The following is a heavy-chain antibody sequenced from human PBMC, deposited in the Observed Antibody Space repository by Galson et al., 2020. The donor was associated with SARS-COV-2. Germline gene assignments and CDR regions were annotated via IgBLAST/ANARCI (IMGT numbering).Heavy chain of an antibody. D-gene: IGHD2-2*01. J-gene: IGHJ4*02. Sequence: ETSETLSLTCTVSGGSISSYYWSWIRQPPGKGLEWIGYIYYSGSTNYNPSLKSRVTISVDTSKNQFSLKLSSVTAADTAVYYCARGRDCSSTSCSFDYWGQGTLVTVSA. CDR1: GGSISSYY. V-gene: IGHV4-59*01. CDR2: IYYSGST. CDR3: ARGRDCSSTSCSFDY.